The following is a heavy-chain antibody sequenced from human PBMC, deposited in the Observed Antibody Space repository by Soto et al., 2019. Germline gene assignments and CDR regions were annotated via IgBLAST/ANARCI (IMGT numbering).Heavy chain of an antibody. CDR3: TTDVVVPDHTVSWFPPYFDY. V-gene: IGHV3-15*07. Sequence: GGSLRLSCAASGFTFSNAWMNWVRQAPGKGLEWVGRIKSKTDGGTTDYAAPVKGRFTISRDDSKNTLYLQMNSLKTEDTAVYYCTTDVVVPDHTVSWFPPYFDYWGQGTLVTVSS. CDR2: IKSKTDGGTT. D-gene: IGHD2-2*01. J-gene: IGHJ4*02. CDR1: GFTFSNAW.